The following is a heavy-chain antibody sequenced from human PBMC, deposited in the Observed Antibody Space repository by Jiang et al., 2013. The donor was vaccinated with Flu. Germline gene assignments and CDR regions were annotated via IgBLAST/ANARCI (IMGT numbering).Heavy chain of an antibody. CDR3: AREYCSSTSCYLGWFDP. Sequence: QLLESGGGVVQPGRSLRLSCAASGFTFSSYGMHWVRQAPGKGLEWVAVIWYDGSNKYYADSVKGRFTISRDNSKNTLYLQMNSLRAEDTAVYYCAREYCSSTSCYLGWFDPWGQGTLVTVSS. J-gene: IGHJ5*02. V-gene: IGHV3-33*01. CDR1: GFTFSSYG. CDR2: IWYDGSNK. D-gene: IGHD2-2*01.